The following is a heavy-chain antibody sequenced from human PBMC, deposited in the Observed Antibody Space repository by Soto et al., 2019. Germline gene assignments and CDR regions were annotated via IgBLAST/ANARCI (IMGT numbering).Heavy chain of an antibody. CDR3: ARCYCSVGSCYSCWHFDL. Sequence: QVQLVQSGSEVKKPGASVKVSCKASGYTFTNYGMSWVRQAPGQGLEWMGWISAYNGNTNHAQNCQGRVTMTTDTSTNTAYMGLRSLRSDDTAVYYCARCYCSVGSCYSCWHFDLWGRGALVTVSS. CDR2: ISAYNGNT. J-gene: IGHJ2*01. V-gene: IGHV1-18*01. D-gene: IGHD2-15*01. CDR1: GYTFTNYG.